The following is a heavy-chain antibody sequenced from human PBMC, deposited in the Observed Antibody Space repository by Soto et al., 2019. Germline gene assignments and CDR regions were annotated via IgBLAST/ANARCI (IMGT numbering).Heavy chain of an antibody. Sequence: QVSLKESGPVLVKPTETLTLTCTVSGFSLSAAKMGVSWIRQPPGKALEWLAHIFSNDEKSYSNSLKSRLSISRDTPKSQVVLTMTNMDPTDTATFYCARMQSPVRPYGNRGVNGFDYWGQGTLVTVSS. CDR2: IFSNDEK. J-gene: IGHJ4*02. CDR1: GFSLSAAKMG. D-gene: IGHD3-10*01. V-gene: IGHV2-26*01. CDR3: ARMQSPVRPYGNRGVNGFDY.